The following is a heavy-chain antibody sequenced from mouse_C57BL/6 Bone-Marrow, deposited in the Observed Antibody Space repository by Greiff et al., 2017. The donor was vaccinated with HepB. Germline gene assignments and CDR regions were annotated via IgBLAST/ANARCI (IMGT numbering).Heavy chain of an antibody. CDR2: ISSGSSTI. Sequence: EVHLVESGGGLVKPGGSLKLSCAASGFTFSDYAMHWVRQAPEKGLEWVAYISSGSSTIYYADTVKGRFTISRDNAKNTLFLQMTSLRSEDTAMYYCARALLRFSPWYFDVWGTGTTVTVAS. D-gene: IGHD1-1*01. CDR3: ARALLRFSPWYFDV. J-gene: IGHJ1*03. CDR1: GFTFSDYA. V-gene: IGHV5-17*01.